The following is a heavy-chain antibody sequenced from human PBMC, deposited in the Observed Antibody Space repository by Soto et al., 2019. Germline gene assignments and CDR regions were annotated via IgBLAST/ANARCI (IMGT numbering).Heavy chain of an antibody. CDR1: GFTFSSYS. D-gene: IGHD2-15*01. CDR3: ARDDYCSGGSCHAEYNWFDP. V-gene: IGHV3-48*01. CDR2: ISSSSSTI. Sequence: GGSLRLSCAASGFTFSSYSMNWVRQAPGKGLEWVSYISSSSSTIYYADSVKGRFTISRDNAKNSLYLQMNSLRAEDTAVYYCARDDYCSGGSCHAEYNWFDPWGQGTLVTVSS. J-gene: IGHJ5*02.